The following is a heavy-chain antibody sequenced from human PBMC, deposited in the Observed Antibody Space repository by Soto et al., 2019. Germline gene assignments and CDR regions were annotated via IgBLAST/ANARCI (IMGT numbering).Heavy chain of an antibody. CDR1: GGSISSGGYS. Sequence: QLQLQESGSGLVKPSQTLSLTCAVPGGSISSGGYSWSWIRQPPGKGLEWIGYIEHSEGTYYNPSLQSRVTISVDRSKTQFSLKLGSVTAADTAVYYCAREELGIAVAVDWGQGTLVTVSS. CDR3: AREELGIAVAVD. V-gene: IGHV4-30-2*01. J-gene: IGHJ4*02. CDR2: IEHSEGT. D-gene: IGHD6-19*01.